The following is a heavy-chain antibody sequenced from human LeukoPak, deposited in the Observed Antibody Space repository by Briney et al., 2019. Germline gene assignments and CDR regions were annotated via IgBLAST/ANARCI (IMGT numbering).Heavy chain of an antibody. CDR2: ISGDGRTS. D-gene: IGHD6-13*01. CDR1: GFTFSSYA. V-gene: IGHV3-23*01. J-gene: IGHJ4*02. Sequence: GGSLRLSCAASGFTFSSYAMSWVRQAPGKGLEWVSPISGDGRTSYYADSVKGRFTISRDNSKNTLYLQMNSLRAEDTAVYYCARDIWRIAAAGAFDYWGQGTLVTVSS. CDR3: ARDIWRIAAAGAFDY.